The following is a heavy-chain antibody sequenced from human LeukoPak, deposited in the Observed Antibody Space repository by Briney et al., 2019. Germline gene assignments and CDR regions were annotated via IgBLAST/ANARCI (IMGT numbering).Heavy chain of an antibody. Sequence: ASVTVSCKASGYIFTTYAINWVRQAPGQGLEWMGWINTNTGNPTYAQGFTGRFVFSLDTSVSTAYLQISSLKAEDTALYYCARDREWYPFDYWGQGTLVTVSS. J-gene: IGHJ4*02. V-gene: IGHV7-4-1*02. CDR2: INTNTGNP. CDR1: GYIFTTYA. D-gene: IGHD3-3*01. CDR3: ARDREWYPFDY.